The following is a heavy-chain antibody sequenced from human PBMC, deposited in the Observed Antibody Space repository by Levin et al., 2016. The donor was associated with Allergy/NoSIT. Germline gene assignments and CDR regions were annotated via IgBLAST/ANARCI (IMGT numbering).Heavy chain of an antibody. V-gene: IGHV1-46*01. J-gene: IGHJ4*02. CDR1: GYTFINYY. Sequence: ASVKVSCKASGYTFINYYIHWVRQAPGQGLEWMGIINPSGGSTSHVQKFQGRVTMTRDTSTSTVYMELSSLRSEDTAVYYCARGPTYYYDSSGYYPGRYFDYWGQGTLVTVSS. CDR2: INPSGGST. CDR3: ARGPTYYYDSSGYYPGRYFDY. D-gene: IGHD3-22*01.